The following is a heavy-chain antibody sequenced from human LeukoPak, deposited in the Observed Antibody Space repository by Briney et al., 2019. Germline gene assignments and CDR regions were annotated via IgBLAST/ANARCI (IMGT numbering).Heavy chain of an antibody. CDR2: ISGSGGST. Sequence: GGTLRLSCVASGFTFSTYGMSWVRQAPGKGLEWVSAISGSGGSTYYADSVKGRFTISRDNSKNTLYPQMNSLRAEDTAVYYCAKTAPYSGYDYGPFDYWGQGTLVTVSS. D-gene: IGHD5-12*01. CDR1: GFTFSTYG. V-gene: IGHV3-23*01. CDR3: AKTAPYSGYDYGPFDY. J-gene: IGHJ4*02.